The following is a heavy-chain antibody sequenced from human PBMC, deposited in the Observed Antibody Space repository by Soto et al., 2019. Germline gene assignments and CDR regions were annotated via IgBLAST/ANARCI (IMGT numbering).Heavy chain of an antibody. CDR3: ARDERRGYGAGWGPIFGY. CDR1: GFTFSNYN. Sequence: EVQLVESGGGLVQSGGSLRLSCAASGFTFSNYNMNWVRQAPGQGLEWVPYISSSGSAIYYADSVKGRFSISRDNADRSLYLQMNSLRDEDTAVYYCARDERRGYGAGWGPIFGYWGQGTLVTVSS. D-gene: IGHD4-17*01. J-gene: IGHJ4*02. V-gene: IGHV3-48*02. CDR2: ISSSGSAI.